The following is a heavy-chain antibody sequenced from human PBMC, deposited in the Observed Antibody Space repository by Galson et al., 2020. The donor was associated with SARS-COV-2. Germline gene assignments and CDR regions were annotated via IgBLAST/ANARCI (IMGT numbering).Heavy chain of an antibody. V-gene: IGHV3-23*01. CDR2: ITTSGTST. CDR3: AKAGVPAAVKWFDP. CDR1: GFTFSSYA. J-gene: IGHJ5*02. Sequence: GGSRRLSCAASGFTFSSYAMSWVRQAPGRGLEWVSTITTSGTSTYYADSVTGRFTISRDNTKNTLYLKMSSLRAEDTAVYYCAKAGVPAAVKWFDPWGQGTLVTVSS. D-gene: IGHD2-2*01.